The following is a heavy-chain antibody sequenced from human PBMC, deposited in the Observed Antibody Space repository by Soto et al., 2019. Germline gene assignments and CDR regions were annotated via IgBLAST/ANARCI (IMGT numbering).Heavy chain of an antibody. CDR3: ARGDFAWEPSTDY. V-gene: IGHV4-34*01. Sequence: PSETLSLTCAFYGGSLSGYYWSWIRQPPGKGLEWIGEINHSGSTNYSPSLKSRVTILVDTSKNQFSLQLSSVTAADTAMYYCARGDFAWEPSTDYWGQGTLVTVSS. D-gene: IGHD3-3*01. CDR1: GGSLSGYY. CDR2: INHSGST. J-gene: IGHJ4*02.